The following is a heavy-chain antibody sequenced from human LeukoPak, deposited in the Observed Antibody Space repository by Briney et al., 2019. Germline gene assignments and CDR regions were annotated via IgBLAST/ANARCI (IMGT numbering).Heavy chain of an antibody. V-gene: IGHV3-7*05. D-gene: IGHD4-11*01. CDR2: INQDASGK. CDR1: GLTFSTNW. Sequence: GGPLNPPFAASGLTFSTNWLSWTRQAPGKGLEWVANINQDASGKYYVESVKGRFTIYSENAKNSLYLKMNSVRAEDTAGYYWARVRTSVTNNFDYWGQGTQVTVSS. CDR3: ARVRTSVTNNFDY. J-gene: IGHJ4*02.